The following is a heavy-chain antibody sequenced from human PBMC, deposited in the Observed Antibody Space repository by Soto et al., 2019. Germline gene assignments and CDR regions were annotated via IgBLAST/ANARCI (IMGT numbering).Heavy chain of an antibody. V-gene: IGHV3-21*01. J-gene: IGHJ6*02. Sequence: GGSLSLSCAASAFTFNSYSMNWVRQAPGKGLEWVSSISSSSFSINYADSVKGRFSISRDNAQNSLHLQMNNLRAEDTAVYYCARNESSNIYGMDVWGQGTTVTVSS. D-gene: IGHD6-6*01. CDR1: AFTFNSYS. CDR2: ISSSSFSI. CDR3: ARNESSNIYGMDV.